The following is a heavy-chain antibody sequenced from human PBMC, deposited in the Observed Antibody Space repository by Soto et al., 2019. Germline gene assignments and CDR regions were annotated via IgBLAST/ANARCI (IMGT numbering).Heavy chain of an antibody. Sequence: EVQLLESGGGLVQPGESLRLSCAASGFTFSSYALTWVRQAPGKGLEWVSAISNNGGSTYYADSVKGRFTVSRDNSKNPQYLQMNSLRAEDTAVYYCAKGYIAEPTGWFDPLGQGTLVTVSS. CDR3: AKGYIAEPTGWFDP. CDR1: GFTFSSYA. V-gene: IGHV3-23*01. CDR2: ISNNGGST. J-gene: IGHJ5*02. D-gene: IGHD6-13*01.